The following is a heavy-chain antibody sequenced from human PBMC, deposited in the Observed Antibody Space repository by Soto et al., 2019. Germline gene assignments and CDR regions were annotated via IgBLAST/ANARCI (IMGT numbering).Heavy chain of an antibody. V-gene: IGHV1-8*01. J-gene: IGHJ4*02. CDR3: AGERGGGYFDY. D-gene: IGHD3-16*01. CDR1: GYTFTSYD. Sequence: QVQLVQSGAEVKKPGASVKVSCKASGYTFTSYDINWVRQATGQGLEWMGWMNPNSDNTGYAQKLQGRLTMTRNTSMSTSYRELSSLRSGNTAVYYCAGERGGGYFDYWGQGILVTVSS. CDR2: MNPNSDNT.